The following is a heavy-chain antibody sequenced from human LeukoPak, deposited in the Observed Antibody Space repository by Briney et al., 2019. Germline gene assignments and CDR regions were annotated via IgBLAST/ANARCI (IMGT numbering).Heavy chain of an antibody. J-gene: IGHJ6*02. Sequence: PGGSLRLSCAASGFTVSSNYMSWVRQAPGKGLEWIGEINHSGSTNYNPSLKSRVTISVDTSKNQFSLKLSSVTAADTAVYYCARLRCYTCYYYYGMDVWGQGTTVTVSS. D-gene: IGHD2-2*02. CDR2: INHSGST. CDR1: GFTVSSNY. CDR3: ARLRCYTCYYYYGMDV. V-gene: IGHV4-34*01.